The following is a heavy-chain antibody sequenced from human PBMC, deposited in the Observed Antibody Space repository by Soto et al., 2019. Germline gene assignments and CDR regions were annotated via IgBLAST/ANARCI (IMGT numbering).Heavy chain of an antibody. CDR2: IDPSDSYT. CDR1: GYSFTSYW. V-gene: IGHV5-10-1*01. CDR3: ARRTDYGDYEYYYGRDV. D-gene: IGHD4-17*01. J-gene: IGHJ6*02. Sequence: GESLKISCKGSGYSFTSYWISWVRQMPGKGLEWMGRIDPSDSYTNYSPSFQGHVTISVDKSISTAYLQWSSLKASDTAMYYCARRTDYGDYEYYYGRDVWGQGTTVTVSS.